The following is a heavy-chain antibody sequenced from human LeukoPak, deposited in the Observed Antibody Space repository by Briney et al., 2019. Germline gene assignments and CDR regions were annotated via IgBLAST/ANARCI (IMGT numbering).Heavy chain of an antibody. Sequence: ASVKVSCKASGGTFSSYAISWVRQAPGQGLEWMGRIIPILGIANYAQKFQGRVTITADKSTSTAYMELSSLRSEDTAVYYCAREQPGSNLDYWGQGTLVTVSS. J-gene: IGHJ4*02. CDR1: GGTFSSYA. V-gene: IGHV1-69*04. CDR3: AREQPGSNLDY. CDR2: IIPILGIA. D-gene: IGHD6-13*01.